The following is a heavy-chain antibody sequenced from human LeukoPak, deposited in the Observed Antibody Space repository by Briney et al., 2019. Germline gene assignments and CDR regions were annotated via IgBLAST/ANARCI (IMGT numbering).Heavy chain of an antibody. D-gene: IGHD3-22*01. CDR1: GGSISRYF. CDR3: ARLLDNDSSGDPDTFDM. Sequence: PSETLSLTCSVPGGSISRYFWCWIRQPPGKGLEWIAFIHYSGRTKYNPSLQSRVTISIDTSENNFSLRLTSVTAADTAVYYCARLLDNDSSGDPDTFDMWGQGTVVSVSS. V-gene: IGHV4-59*01. CDR2: IHYSGRT. J-gene: IGHJ3*02.